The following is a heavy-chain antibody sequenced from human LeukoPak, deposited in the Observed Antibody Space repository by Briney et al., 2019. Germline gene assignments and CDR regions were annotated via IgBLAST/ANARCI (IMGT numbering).Heavy chain of an antibody. CDR1: GFTLSVAA. CDR2: IGASGEST. V-gene: IGHV3-23*01. D-gene: IGHD5-24*01. Sequence: GGSLRLSCAASGFTLSVAAMTWVRQARGKGLEWVSLIGASGESTYYADSVKGRFTISRDNSKNTLSLQMNSLRVEDTAMYFCAKDIQLSTWGLGTMATVSS. J-gene: IGHJ3*01. CDR3: AKDIQLST.